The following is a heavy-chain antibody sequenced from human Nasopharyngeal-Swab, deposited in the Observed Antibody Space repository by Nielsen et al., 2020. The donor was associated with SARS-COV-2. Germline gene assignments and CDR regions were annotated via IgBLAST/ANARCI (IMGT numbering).Heavy chain of an antibody. CDR2: ISAYNGNT. CDR1: GYTFTSYG. V-gene: IGHV1-18*01. CDR3: ARVQAAAGTGTVCAFDI. Sequence: ASVKVSCKASGYTFTSYGISWVRQAPGQGLEWMGWISAYNGNTNYAQKLQGRVTMTTDTSTSTAYMELRSLRSDDTAVYYCARVQAAAGTGTVCAFDIWGQGTMVTVSS. J-gene: IGHJ3*02. D-gene: IGHD6-13*01.